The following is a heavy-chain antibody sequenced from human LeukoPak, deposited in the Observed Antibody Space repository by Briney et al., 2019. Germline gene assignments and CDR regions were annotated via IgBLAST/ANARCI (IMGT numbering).Heavy chain of an antibody. J-gene: IGHJ4*02. CDR3: ARVGGSFYIDY. Sequence: PSETLSLTCTVSGGSISSYYWSWIRQPPGKGLEWIGYIYYSGSTNYNPSLKSRVTTSVDTSKNQFSLKMSSVTAADTAVYYCARVGGSFYIDYWGQGTLVTVSS. CDR1: GGSISSYY. CDR2: IYYSGST. D-gene: IGHD1-26*01. V-gene: IGHV4-59*01.